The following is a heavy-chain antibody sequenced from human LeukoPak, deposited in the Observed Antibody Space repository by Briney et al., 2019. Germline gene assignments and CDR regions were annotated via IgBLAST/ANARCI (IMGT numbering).Heavy chain of an antibody. CDR1: GFTFSSYA. V-gene: IGHV3-23*01. Sequence: PGGSLRLSCAASGFTFSSYAMSWVRQAPGKGLEWVSAISGSGGSTYYADSVKGRFTISRDNSKNTLYLQMNSLRAEDTAVFYCAKDMAFRDGSFDYWGQGTLVTVSS. J-gene: IGHJ4*02. D-gene: IGHD5-24*01. CDR2: ISGSGGST. CDR3: AKDMAFRDGSFDY.